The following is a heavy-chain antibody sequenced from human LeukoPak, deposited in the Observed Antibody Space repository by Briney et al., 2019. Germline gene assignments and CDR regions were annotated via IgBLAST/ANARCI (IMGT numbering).Heavy chain of an antibody. V-gene: IGHV3-33*01. CDR1: GFTFSSYG. CDR2: IWYDGSNK. CDR3: ARDSGYYDILTIDY. J-gene: IGHJ4*02. Sequence: PPGRSLRLSCAASGFTFSSYGMHWVRQAPGKGLEWVAVIWYDGSNKFYADSVKGRFTISRDNSKNTLYLQMNSLRADGTAVYYCARDSGYYDILTIDYWGQGTLVTVSS. D-gene: IGHD3-9*01.